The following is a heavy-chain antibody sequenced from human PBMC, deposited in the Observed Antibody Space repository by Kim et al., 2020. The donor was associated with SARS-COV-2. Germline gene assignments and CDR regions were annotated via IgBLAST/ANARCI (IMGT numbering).Heavy chain of an antibody. CDR1: GYTFTSYA. D-gene: IGHD3-22*01. CDR2: INTNTGNP. Sequence: ASVKVSCKASGYTFTSYAMNWVRQAPGQGLEWMGWINTNTGNPTYAQGFTGRFVFSLDTSVSTAYLQISSLKAEDTAVYYCARGEDYYESSGYYSPCDYWGQGTLVTVSS. V-gene: IGHV7-4-1*02. CDR3: ARGEDYYESSGYYSPCDY. J-gene: IGHJ4*02.